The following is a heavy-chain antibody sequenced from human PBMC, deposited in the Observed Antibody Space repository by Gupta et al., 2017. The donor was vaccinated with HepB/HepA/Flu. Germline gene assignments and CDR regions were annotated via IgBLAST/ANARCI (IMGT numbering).Heavy chain of an antibody. CDR3: AKDLGYYDILTGYSPSFFDY. D-gene: IGHD3-9*01. CDR1: GFSFSTYA. J-gene: IGHJ4*02. V-gene: IGHV3-23*01. Sequence: EVQLLESGGDLVQPGESLRLSCVASGFSFSTYAMSWVRQAPGKGLEWVSAITGSGGKTYYADSVKGRFTSSRDSSKNILFLQMNSLRAEDTAVYYCAKDLGYYDILTGYSPSFFDYWGQGTLVTVSS. CDR2: ITGSGGKT.